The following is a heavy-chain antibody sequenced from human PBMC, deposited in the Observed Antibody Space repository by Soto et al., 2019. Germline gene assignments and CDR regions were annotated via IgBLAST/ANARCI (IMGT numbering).Heavy chain of an antibody. Sequence: PSETLSLTCTVSGGSISSSSYYWGWIRQPPGKGLEWIGSIYYSGSTYYNPSLKSRVTISVDTSKNQFSLKLSSVTAADTAVYYCARRAQLLHSWNWYFDLWGRGTLVTVSS. CDR3: ARRAQLLHSWNWYFDL. CDR2: IYYSGST. CDR1: GGSISSSSYY. J-gene: IGHJ2*01. V-gene: IGHV4-39*01. D-gene: IGHD2-2*01.